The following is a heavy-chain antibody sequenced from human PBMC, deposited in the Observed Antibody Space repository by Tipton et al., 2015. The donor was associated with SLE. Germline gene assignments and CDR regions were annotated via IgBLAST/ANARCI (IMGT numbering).Heavy chain of an antibody. V-gene: IGHV4-34*01. D-gene: IGHD3-16*01. CDR2: INHSGST. CDR3: ASGKYDQGDDY. Sequence: LRLSCAVYGVSFSGYYWSWIRQPPGKGLEWIGEINHSGSTNYNPSLKSRVTISVDTSKNQFSLKLSSVTAADTAVYYCASGKYDQGDDYWGQGTLVTVSS. J-gene: IGHJ4*02. CDR1: GVSFSGYY.